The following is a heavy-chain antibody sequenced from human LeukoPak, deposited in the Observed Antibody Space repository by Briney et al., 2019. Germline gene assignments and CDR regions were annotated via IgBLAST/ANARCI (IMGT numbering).Heavy chain of an antibody. V-gene: IGHV4-39*01. D-gene: IGHD3-10*01. CDR2: IHHSGIT. CDR3: ARHLDYYGSGTYLGF. J-gene: IGHJ4*02. CDR1: GGSISSSSHY. Sequence: SETLSLTCSVSGGSISSSSHYWGWIRQSPEKGLEWIGSIHHSGITYYYPSFKSRVTISVDTSKNQFFLILSSVAAADTAVCYCARHLDYYGSGTYLGFWGRGTLVTVSS.